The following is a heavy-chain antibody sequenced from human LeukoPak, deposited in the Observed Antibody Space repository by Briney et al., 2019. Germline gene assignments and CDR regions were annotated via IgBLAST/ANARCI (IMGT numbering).Heavy chain of an antibody. D-gene: IGHD5-12*01. V-gene: IGHV3-30*18. CDR1: GFTFSSYG. CDR3: AKEAKRWLQFTSNPDFDY. J-gene: IGHJ4*02. CDR2: ISYDGSNK. Sequence: PGRSLRLSCAASGFTFSSYGMHWVRPAPGKGLEWVAVISYDGSNKYYADSVKGRFTISRDNSKNTLYLQMNSLRVEDTAVYYCAKEAKRWLQFTSNPDFDYWGQGTLVTVSS.